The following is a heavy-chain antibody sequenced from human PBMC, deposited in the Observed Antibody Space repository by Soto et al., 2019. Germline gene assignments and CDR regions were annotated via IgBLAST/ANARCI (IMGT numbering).Heavy chain of an antibody. CDR1: GYTFTSYD. J-gene: IGHJ4*02. CDR2: MNANSGNT. CDR3: ATCTCTYCASSGQMAD. Sequence: QVQLVQSGAEVKKPGASVKVSCKASGYTFTSYDINWVRQATGQGLEWMGWMNANSGNTGYAQKFQGRVTMARNTYLVTAYMELSSLRSEDTAVYYCATCTCTYCASSGQMADWGQGTLVTVSS. V-gene: IGHV1-8*01. D-gene: IGHD2-8*01.